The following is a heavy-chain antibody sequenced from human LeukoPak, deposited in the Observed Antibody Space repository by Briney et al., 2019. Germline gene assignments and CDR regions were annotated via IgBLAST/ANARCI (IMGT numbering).Heavy chain of an antibody. D-gene: IGHD3-3*01. J-gene: IGHJ4*02. CDR2: IYYSGTT. CDR1: GFTFSDYY. Sequence: GSLRLSCAASGFTFSDYYMTWIRQPPGKGLEWIGSIYYSGTTYYNPSLKSRVTISVDTSKIQFSLKLSSVAATDTAVYFCARLRFDFWSGYTHPYFDYWGQGTLVTVSS. V-gene: IGHV4-39*01. CDR3: ARLRFDFWSGYTHPYFDY.